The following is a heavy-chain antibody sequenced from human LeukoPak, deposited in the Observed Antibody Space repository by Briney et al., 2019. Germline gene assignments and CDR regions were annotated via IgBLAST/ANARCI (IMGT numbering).Heavy chain of an antibody. Sequence: ASVKVSCKASGYTFTSYGISWVRQAPGQGLEWMGWISAYNGNTNYAQKLQGGVTMTTDTSTSTAYMELRSLRSDDTAVYYCARDSSPIVVVPAATVWFDPWGQGTLVTVSS. J-gene: IGHJ5*02. CDR1: GYTFTSYG. CDR3: ARDSSPIVVVPAATVWFDP. D-gene: IGHD2-2*01. V-gene: IGHV1-18*01. CDR2: ISAYNGNT.